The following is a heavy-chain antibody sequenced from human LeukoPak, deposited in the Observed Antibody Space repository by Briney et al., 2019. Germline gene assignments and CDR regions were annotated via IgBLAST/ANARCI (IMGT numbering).Heavy chain of an antibody. CDR1: GFTFSNYA. Sequence: PGGSLRLSCAASGFTFSNYAISWVRQAPGKGLEWVSGISSGSGSTYYADSVKGRFTISRDNSKNTMYLHINSLRAEDTAMHYCVRYDVDARRFDYWGQGTLVTVSS. D-gene: IGHD1-14*01. CDR2: ISSGSGST. J-gene: IGHJ4*02. V-gene: IGHV3-23*01. CDR3: VRYDVDARRFDY.